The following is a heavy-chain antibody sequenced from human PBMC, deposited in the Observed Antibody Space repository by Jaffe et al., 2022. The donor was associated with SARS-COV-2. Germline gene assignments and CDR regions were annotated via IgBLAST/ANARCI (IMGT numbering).Heavy chain of an antibody. J-gene: IGHJ3*02. CDR3: ARQMAFPADWPDAFDI. Sequence: EVQLVQSGAEVKKPGESLKISCKGSGYSFTSYWIGWVRQMPGKGLEWMGIIYPGDSDTRYSPSFQGQVTISADKSISTAYLQWSSLKASDTAMYYCARQMAFPADWPDAFDIWGQGTMVTVSS. D-gene: IGHD2-21*01. CDR1: GYSFTSYW. CDR2: IYPGDSDT. V-gene: IGHV5-51*01.